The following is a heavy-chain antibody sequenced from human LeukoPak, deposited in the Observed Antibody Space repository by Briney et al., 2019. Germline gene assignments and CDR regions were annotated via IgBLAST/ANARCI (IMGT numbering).Heavy chain of an antibody. Sequence: GGSLRLSCAASGFTVSSNYMSWVRQAPGKGLEWVSVIYSGGSTYYADSVKGRFTISRDNSKNTLYLQMNSLRAEDTAVYHCARSGATVTTFGYWGQGTLVTVSS. CDR1: GFTVSSNY. CDR2: IYSGGST. D-gene: IGHD4-17*01. J-gene: IGHJ4*02. CDR3: ARSGATVTTFGY. V-gene: IGHV3-53*01.